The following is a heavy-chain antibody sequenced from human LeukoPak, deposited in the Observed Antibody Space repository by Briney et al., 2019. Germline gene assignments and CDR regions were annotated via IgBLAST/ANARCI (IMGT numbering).Heavy chain of an antibody. CDR1: GFTFSDYY. V-gene: IGHV3-11*04. D-gene: IGHD2-2*02. CDR3: ARGYCSSTSCSTFDY. J-gene: IGHJ4*02. CDR2: ISSSGSTI. Sequence: GGSLRLSCAASGFTFSDYYMSWIRQAPGKGLEWVSYISSSGSTIYYADSVKGRFTISRDNAKNSLYLQMNSLRAEDTAVYYCARGYCSSTSCSTFDYWGQGTLVTVSS.